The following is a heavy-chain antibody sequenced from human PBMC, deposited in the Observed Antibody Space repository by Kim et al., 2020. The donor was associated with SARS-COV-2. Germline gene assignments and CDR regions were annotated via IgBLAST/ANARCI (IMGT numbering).Heavy chain of an antibody. CDR1: GGSFSGYY. CDR3: ARGRIAVAGV. CDR2: INHSGST. D-gene: IGHD6-19*01. V-gene: IGHV4-34*01. Sequence: SETLSLTCAVYGGSFSGYYWSWIRQPPGKGLEWIGEINHSGSTNYNPSLKRRVTISVDTSKNQFSLKLSSVTAADTAVYYCARGRIAVAGVWGQGTLVTVSS. J-gene: IGHJ4*02.